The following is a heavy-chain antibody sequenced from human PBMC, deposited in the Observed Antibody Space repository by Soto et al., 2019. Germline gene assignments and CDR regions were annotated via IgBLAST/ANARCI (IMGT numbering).Heavy chain of an antibody. J-gene: IGHJ6*02. D-gene: IGHD2-8*01. CDR3: TTLWLGVYAIGNDYYYGMDV. CDR1: GFTFSNAW. V-gene: IGHV3-15*07. Sequence: GSLRLSCAASGFTFSNAWMNWVRQAPGKGLEWVGRIKSKTDGGTTDYAAPVKGRFTISRDDSKNTLYLQMNSLKTEDTAVYYCTTLWLGVYAIGNDYYYGMDVWGQGTTVTVSS. CDR2: IKSKTDGGTT.